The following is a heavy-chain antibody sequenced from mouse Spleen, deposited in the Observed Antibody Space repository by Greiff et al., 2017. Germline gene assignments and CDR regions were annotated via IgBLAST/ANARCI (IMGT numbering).Heavy chain of an antibody. Sequence: QVQLQQPGAELVMPGASVKLSCKASGYTFTSYWMHWVKQRPGQGLEWIGEIDPSDSYTNYNQKFKGKATLTVDKSSSTAYMQLSSLTSEDSAVYYCARRGWYYAMDYWGQGTSVTVSS. J-gene: IGHJ4*01. D-gene: IGHD3-2*02. CDR2: IDPSDSYT. V-gene: IGHV1-69*01. CDR3: ARRGWYYAMDY. CDR1: GYTFTSYW.